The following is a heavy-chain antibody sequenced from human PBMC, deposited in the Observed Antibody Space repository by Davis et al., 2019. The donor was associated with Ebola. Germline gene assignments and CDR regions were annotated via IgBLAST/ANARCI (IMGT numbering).Heavy chain of an antibody. CDR1: GFTFSSYW. CDR2: IKEDGSEK. V-gene: IGHV3-7*03. CDR3: AGGTGAAPGIDF. Sequence: PGGSLRLSCEASGFTFSSYWMTWVRQAPGKGLEWVANIKEDGSEKSYVDSVKGRFTISRDNAKNSLYLQMNNLRAEDTAVYYCAGGTGAAPGIDFWGQGTLVTVSS. D-gene: IGHD6-13*01. J-gene: IGHJ4*02.